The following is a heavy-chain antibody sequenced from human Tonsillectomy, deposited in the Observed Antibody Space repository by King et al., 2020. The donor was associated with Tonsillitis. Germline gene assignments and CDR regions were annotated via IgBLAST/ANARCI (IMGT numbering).Heavy chain of an antibody. CDR3: AREKHPNYRRLLWGAFDI. CDR1: GGSISSGGYY. CDR2: IYYSGST. J-gene: IGHJ3*02. Sequence: VQLQESGPGLVKPSQTLSLTCTVSGGSISSGGYYWSWIRQHPGKGLEWIGYIYYSGSTYYNPSLKSRVTISVDTSKNQFSLKLSSVTAADTAVCYCAREKHPNYRRLLWGAFDIWGQGTMVTVSS. V-gene: IGHV4-31*03. D-gene: IGHD3-10*01.